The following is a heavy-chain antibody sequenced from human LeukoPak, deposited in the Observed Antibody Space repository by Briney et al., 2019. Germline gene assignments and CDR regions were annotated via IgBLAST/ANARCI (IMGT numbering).Heavy chain of an antibody. CDR1: GGSISSYY. J-gene: IGHJ6*02. CDR2: IYYSGST. V-gene: IGHV4-59*01. CDR3: ATNTARDYDFWSGPSYYYYGMDV. D-gene: IGHD3-3*01. Sequence: SETLSLTCTVSGGSISSYYWSWIRQPPGKGLEWIGYIYYSGSTNYNPSLKSRVTISVDTSKNQFSLKLSSVTAADTAVYYCATNTARDYDFWSGPSYYYYGMDVWGQGTTVTVSS.